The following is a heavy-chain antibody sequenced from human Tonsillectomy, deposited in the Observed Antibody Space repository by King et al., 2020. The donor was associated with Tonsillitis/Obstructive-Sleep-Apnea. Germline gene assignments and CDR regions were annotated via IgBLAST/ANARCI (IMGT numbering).Heavy chain of an antibody. CDR3: AGVCASRPVIYYMDV. CDR2: IYYSGNT. J-gene: IGHJ6*03. Sequence: QLQESGPGLVRPSQTLSVTCTVSGVSVTSGGYYWSWFRHLPGKGLEWIGYIYYSGNTHYNPSLDSRVRISVDQSKNLFSLRLSSVTAADTAVYHCAGVCASRPVIYYMDVWGQGTTVTVSS. D-gene: IGHD6-6*01. CDR1: GVSVTSGGYY. V-gene: IGHV4-31*02.